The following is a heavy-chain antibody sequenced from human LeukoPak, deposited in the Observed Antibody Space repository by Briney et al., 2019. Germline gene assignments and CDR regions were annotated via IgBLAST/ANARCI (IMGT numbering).Heavy chain of an antibody. Sequence: PSETLSLTCTVSYRSIRRYYWSWIRQPPGKELEGIGYIYYSGNTFYNPSLKSRVTISVDTSKHQFSLKLSSVIAADTAVYYCAVGVGTTPFDYWGQGTLVTVSS. J-gene: IGHJ4*02. CDR2: IYYSGNT. D-gene: IGHD1-26*01. CDR1: YRSIRRYY. CDR3: AVGVGTTPFDY. V-gene: IGHV4-59*01.